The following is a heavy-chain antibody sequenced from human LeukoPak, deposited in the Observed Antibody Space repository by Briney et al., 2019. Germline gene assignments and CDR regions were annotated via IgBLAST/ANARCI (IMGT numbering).Heavy chain of an antibody. V-gene: IGHV3-23*01. D-gene: IGHD6-19*01. J-gene: IGHJ5*02. Sequence: PGGSLRLSCAASGFTFSSYAMSWVRQAPGKGLEWVSAISGSGGSTYYADSVKGRFTISRDNSKNTLYLQMNSLRAEDTAVYYCAKITPWEQWLVQENWFDPWGQGTLVTVSS. CDR2: ISGSGGST. CDR3: AKITPWEQWLVQENWFDP. CDR1: GFTFSSYA.